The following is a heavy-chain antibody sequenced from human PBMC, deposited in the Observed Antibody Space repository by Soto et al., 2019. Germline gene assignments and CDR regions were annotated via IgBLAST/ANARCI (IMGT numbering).Heavy chain of an antibody. CDR2: IIPIFGTV. CDR3: AKGAVAGTPTAYYYYGMYG. J-gene: IGHJ6*02. V-gene: IGHV1-69*12. Sequence: QVQLLQSGAEVKKPGSSVRVSCEASGGTFRTYAISWVRQAPGQGLEWMGEIIPIFGTVNYAQKFQGRVTITADESTTTVYMDLRSLRSEDTAVYYCAKGAVAGTPTAYYYYGMYGWGQGTTVTVSS. D-gene: IGHD6-19*01. CDR1: GGTFRTYA.